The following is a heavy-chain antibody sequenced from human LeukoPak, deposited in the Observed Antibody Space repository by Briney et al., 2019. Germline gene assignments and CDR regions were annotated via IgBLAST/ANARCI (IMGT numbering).Heavy chain of an antibody. J-gene: IGHJ6*02. CDR3: AKEFIAAAGRVQYGMDV. Sequence: GGSLRLSCAASGFTFSSYAMSWVRQAPGKGLEWASAISGSGGSTYYADSVKGRFTISRDNSKNTLYLQMNSLRAEDTAVYYCAKEFIAAAGRVQYGMDVWGQGTTVTVSS. V-gene: IGHV3-23*01. CDR1: GFTFSSYA. D-gene: IGHD6-13*01. CDR2: ISGSGGST.